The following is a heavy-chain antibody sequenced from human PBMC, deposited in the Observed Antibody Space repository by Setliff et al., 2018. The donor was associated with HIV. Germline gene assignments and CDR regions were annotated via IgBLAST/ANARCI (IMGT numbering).Heavy chain of an antibody. Sequence: GASVKVSCKASGYTFTSYGIIWVRQAPGQGLEWMGWISAYNGNTNYAPEFQGRVTMTTDTSTRTAYMELSGLTSEDTAAYFCIVNIVGPVTGLDRWGPGTLVTVSS. CDR1: GYTFTSYG. D-gene: IGHD1-26*01. V-gene: IGHV1-18*01. CDR2: ISAYNGNT. CDR3: IVNIVGPVTGLDR. J-gene: IGHJ5*02.